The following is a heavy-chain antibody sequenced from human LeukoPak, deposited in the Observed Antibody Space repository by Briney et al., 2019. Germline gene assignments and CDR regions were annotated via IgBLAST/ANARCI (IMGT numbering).Heavy chain of an antibody. D-gene: IGHD5-24*01. CDR3: AGRDGYNSRRPFDY. V-gene: IGHV4-59*01. Sequence: SETLSLTCTVSGGSISSYYWSWIRQPPGKGLEWIGYIYYSGSTNYNPSLRSRVTISVDTSKNQFSLKLSSVTAADTAVYYCAGRDGYNSRRPFDYWGQGTLVTVSP. CDR1: GGSISSYY. J-gene: IGHJ4*02. CDR2: IYYSGST.